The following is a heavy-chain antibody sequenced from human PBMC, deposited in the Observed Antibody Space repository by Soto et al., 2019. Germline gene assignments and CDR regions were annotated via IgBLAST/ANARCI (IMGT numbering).Heavy chain of an antibody. CDR2: IYSGGST. J-gene: IGHJ6*02. Sequence: GGSLRLSCAASGFTFSSYAMSWVRQAPGKGLEWVSVIYSGGSTYYADSVKGRFTISRDNSKNTLYLQMNSLRAEDTAVYYCARDRIPTGMDVWGQGTTVTVS. CDR1: GFTFSSYA. V-gene: IGHV3-66*01. CDR3: ARDRIPTGMDV.